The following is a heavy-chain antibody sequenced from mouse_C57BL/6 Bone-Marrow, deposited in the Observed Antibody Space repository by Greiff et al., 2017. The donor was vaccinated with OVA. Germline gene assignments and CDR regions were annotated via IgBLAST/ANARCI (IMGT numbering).Heavy chain of an antibody. Sequence: VQLQQPGAELVKPGASVKLSCKASGYTFTSYWMQWVKQRPGQGLEWIGEIDPSDSYTNYNQKFKGKATLTVDTSSSTAYMQLSSLTSEDSAVYYCATYDGSRGFAYWGQGTLVTVSA. J-gene: IGHJ3*01. CDR1: GYTFTSYW. V-gene: IGHV1-50*01. CDR3: ATYDGSRGFAY. CDR2: IDPSDSYT. D-gene: IGHD1-1*01.